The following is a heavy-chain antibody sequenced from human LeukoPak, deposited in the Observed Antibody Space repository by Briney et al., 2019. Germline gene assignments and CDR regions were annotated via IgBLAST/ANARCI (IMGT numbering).Heavy chain of an antibody. CDR1: GGSISSYY. J-gene: IGHJ4*02. CDR2: IYYSGST. CDR3: ARAVDDFWSGYLDY. D-gene: IGHD3-3*01. V-gene: IGHV4-59*01. Sequence: SETLSLTCTVSGGSISSYYWSWIRQPPGKGLEWIGYIYYSGSTNYNPSLKSRVTISVDTSKNQFSLKLSSVTAAGTAVYYCARAVDDFWSGYLDYWGQGTLVTVSS.